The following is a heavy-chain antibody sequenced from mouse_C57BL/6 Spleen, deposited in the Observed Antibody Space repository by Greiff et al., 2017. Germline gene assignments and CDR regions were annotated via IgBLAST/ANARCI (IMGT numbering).Heavy chain of an antibody. CDR1: GFTFSSYA. CDR3: ARGGGYGSSLDY. J-gene: IGHJ2*01. CDR2: ISDGGSYT. D-gene: IGHD1-1*01. Sequence: DVMLVESGGGLVKPGGSLKLSCAASGFTFSSYAMSWVRQTPEKRLEWVATISDGGSYTYYPDNVKGRFTISRDNAKNNLYLQMSHLKSEDTAMYYCARGGGYGSSLDYWGQGTTLTVSS. V-gene: IGHV5-4*03.